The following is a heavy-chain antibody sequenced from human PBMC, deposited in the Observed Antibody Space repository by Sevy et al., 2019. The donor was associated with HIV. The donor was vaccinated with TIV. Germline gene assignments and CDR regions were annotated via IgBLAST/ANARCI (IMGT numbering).Heavy chain of an antibody. CDR3: ARDKYHLPSNWFDP. J-gene: IGHJ5*02. CDR2: ISAYNGNT. Sequence: ASVKVSCKASGYTFTSYGISWVRQAPGQGLEWMGWISAYNGNTNYEQKLQGRVTMTTDTSTSTAYMELRSLRSDDTAVYYCARDKYHLPSNWFDPWGQGTLVTVSS. D-gene: IGHD2-2*01. CDR1: GYTFTSYG. V-gene: IGHV1-18*01.